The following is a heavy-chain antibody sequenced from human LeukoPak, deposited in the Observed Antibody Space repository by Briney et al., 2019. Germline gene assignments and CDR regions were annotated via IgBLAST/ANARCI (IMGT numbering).Heavy chain of an antibody. Sequence: GGSLRLSCAASGFTFSSYWMHWVRQAPGKGLEWVSAISGSGGSTYYADSVKGRFTISRDNSKNTLYLQMNSLRAEDTAVYYCAKSFFPGGSSFTFDIWGQGTLVTVSS. D-gene: IGHD3-10*01. CDR1: GFTFSSYW. CDR2: ISGSGGST. V-gene: IGHV3-23*01. J-gene: IGHJ3*02. CDR3: AKSFFPGGSSFTFDI.